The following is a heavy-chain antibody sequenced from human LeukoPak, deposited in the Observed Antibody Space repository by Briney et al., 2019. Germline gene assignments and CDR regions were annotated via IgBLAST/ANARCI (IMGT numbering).Heavy chain of an antibody. CDR3: ARARFLEWLLAGTFAFDI. D-gene: IGHD3-3*01. J-gene: IGHJ3*02. CDR1: GYTFTNYG. Sequence: GASVKVSCKASGYTFTNYGISWVRQAPGQGLECMGWISAYNGNTNYAQRLQGRVTMTTDTSTSTAYMELRSLRSDDTAVYYCARARFLEWLLAGTFAFDIWGQGTMVTVSS. V-gene: IGHV1-18*01. CDR2: ISAYNGNT.